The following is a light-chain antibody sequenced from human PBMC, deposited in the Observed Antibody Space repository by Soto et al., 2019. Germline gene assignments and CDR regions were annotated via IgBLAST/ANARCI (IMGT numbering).Light chain of an antibody. V-gene: IGLV2-14*01. Sequence: QSALTQPASVSGSPGQSITISFTGTSSDVGGYNYVSWYQQHPGKAPKLMIYEVSNRPSEVSNRFSGSKSGNPASRTISGLQAEDEADYYCSSYTSSSTLYVFGTGTKLTVL. CDR3: SSYTSSSTLYV. CDR1: SSDVGGYNY. CDR2: EVS. J-gene: IGLJ1*01.